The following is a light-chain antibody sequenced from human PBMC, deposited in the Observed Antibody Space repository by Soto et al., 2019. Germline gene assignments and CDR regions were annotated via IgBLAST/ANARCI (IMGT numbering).Light chain of an antibody. J-gene: IGKJ4*01. CDR2: DAS. Sequence: EILLTQSPSTLSFSPWERSTLFFGASQSVSTNYVAWYQQKPGLAPRLLIYDASSRAAGISHRFSGSGSGTDFTLTISRLEPEDFAVYYCQQYGSSPSFGEGTKVDIK. V-gene: IGKV3D-20*01. CDR1: QSVSTNY. CDR3: QQYGSSPS.